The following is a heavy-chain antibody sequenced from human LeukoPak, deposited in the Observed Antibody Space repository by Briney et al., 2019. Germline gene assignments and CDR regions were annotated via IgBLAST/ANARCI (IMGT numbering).Heavy chain of an antibody. CDR1: GGSISSYY. CDR3: ARDSPTRYFDY. V-gene: IGHV4-59*01. D-gene: IGHD2-2*01. J-gene: IGHJ4*02. CDR2: IYYSGST. Sequence: SETLSLTCTVSGGSISSYYWSWIRQPPGKGLEWIGYIYYSGSTNYNPSLKSRVTISVDTSKNQFSLKLSSVTAADTAVYYCARDSPTRYFDYWGQGTLVTVSS.